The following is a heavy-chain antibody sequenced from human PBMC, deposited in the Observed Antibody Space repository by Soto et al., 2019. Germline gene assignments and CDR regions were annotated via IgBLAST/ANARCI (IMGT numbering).Heavy chain of an antibody. CDR1: GFTFSSYV. J-gene: IGHJ4*02. D-gene: IGHD5-12*01. CDR2: ISYDGSNK. CDR3: ATNRGGWLQTTLDY. Sequence: GGSLRLSCAASGFTFSSYVMHWVRQSPGKGLEWVAVISYDGSNKYYADSVKGRFTISRDNSKNTLYLQMNSLRAEDTAVYYCATNRGGWLQTTLDYWGQGTLVTVSS. V-gene: IGHV3-30*03.